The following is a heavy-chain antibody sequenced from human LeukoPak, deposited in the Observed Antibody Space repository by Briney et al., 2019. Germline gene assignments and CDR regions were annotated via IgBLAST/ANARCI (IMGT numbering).Heavy chain of an antibody. V-gene: IGHV1-2*02. Sequence: ASVKVSCKASGYTFTGYYTHWVRQAPGQGLEWMGWINPDSGVTKYAQNFQGRVTMTRDTSISTASMEMRSLKSDDTAVYYCARDSASSSAWYEFDYWGQGTLVTVSS. J-gene: IGHJ4*02. CDR2: INPDSGVT. D-gene: IGHD6-19*01. CDR3: ARDSASSSAWYEFDY. CDR1: GYTFTGYY.